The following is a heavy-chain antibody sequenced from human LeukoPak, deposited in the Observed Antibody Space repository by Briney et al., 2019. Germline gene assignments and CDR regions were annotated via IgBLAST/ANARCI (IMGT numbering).Heavy chain of an antibody. J-gene: IGHJ6*02. Sequence: PSETLSLTCTASGGSISSSSYYWGWIRQPPGKGLEWIGSIYYSWSNYDNPSLKSRVTISVDTSKSQFSLKLSSVTAADTAVYYCARRAYYDFWSAQDYGMDVWGQGTTVTVSS. D-gene: IGHD3-3*01. V-gene: IGHV4-39*01. CDR3: ARRAYYDFWSAQDYGMDV. CDR1: GGSISSSSYY. CDR2: IYYSWSN.